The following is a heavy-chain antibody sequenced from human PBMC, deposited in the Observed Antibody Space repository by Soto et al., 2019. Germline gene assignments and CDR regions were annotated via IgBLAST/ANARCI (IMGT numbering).Heavy chain of an antibody. D-gene: IGHD2-2*02. Sequence: GASVKVSCKASGYTFTSYDINWVRQATGQGLEWMGWISAYNGNTNYAQKLQGRVTMTADTSTSTAYMELRSLRSDDTAVYYCASEPIPGPSPLDYWGQGTLVTVSS. CDR2: ISAYNGNT. J-gene: IGHJ4*02. CDR1: GYTFTSYD. V-gene: IGHV1-18*01. CDR3: ASEPIPGPSPLDY.